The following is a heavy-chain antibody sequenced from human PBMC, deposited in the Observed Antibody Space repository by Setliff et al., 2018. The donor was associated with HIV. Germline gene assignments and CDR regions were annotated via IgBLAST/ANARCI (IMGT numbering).Heavy chain of an antibody. V-gene: IGHV4-31*03. J-gene: IGHJ5*02. CDR1: GASLSRSTYY. Sequence: PSETLSLTCTVSGASLSRSTYYWGWVRQHPGKGLEWIGYIYYTGNTYYNPSLKSRITISLDTSKNQFSLKLSSVTAADTAVYYCARDIQAAGTGWFDPWGQGTLVTVSS. D-gene: IGHD6-13*01. CDR3: ARDIQAAGTGWFDP. CDR2: IYYTGNT.